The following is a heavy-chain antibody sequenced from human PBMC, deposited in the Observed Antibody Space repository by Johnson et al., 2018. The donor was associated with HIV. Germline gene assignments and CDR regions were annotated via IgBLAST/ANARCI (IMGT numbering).Heavy chain of an antibody. D-gene: IGHD1-1*01. J-gene: IGHJ3*02. CDR3: TRETGAYAFDI. V-gene: IGHV3-9*01. CDR1: GFIFNDYA. CDR2: INWNSVLT. Sequence: VQVVESGGGLVQPGRSLRLSCAASGFIFNDYAMHWVRQVPGKGLEWVSGINWNSVLTAYADSVKGRFTISRNNAKNSLYLQMNSLKTEDTAQYYCTRETGAYAFDIWGQGTMVTVSS.